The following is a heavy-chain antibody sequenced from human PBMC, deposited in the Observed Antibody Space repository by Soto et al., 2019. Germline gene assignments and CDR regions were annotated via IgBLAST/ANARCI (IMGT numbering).Heavy chain of an antibody. Sequence: QVHLVQSGVEVKTPGASVKVSCQASGYTFLTYDISWVRQAPGQGLEWMGWISTYSGDTKYAQKFQGRVTRTTDASTTTAYMELRSLRSDDTAVYYCARHHGPTTSENWFDPWGQGTLVIVSS. D-gene: IGHD5-12*01. CDR3: ARHHGPTTSENWFDP. J-gene: IGHJ5*02. CDR1: GYTFLTYD. CDR2: ISTYSGDT. V-gene: IGHV1-18*01.